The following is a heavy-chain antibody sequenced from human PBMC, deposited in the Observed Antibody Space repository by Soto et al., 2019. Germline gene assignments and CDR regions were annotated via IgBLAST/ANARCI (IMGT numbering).Heavy chain of an antibody. CDR3: AGGRGRQQLVMSYYYGMDV. CDR2: INHSGST. D-gene: IGHD6-13*01. Sequence: SETLSLTCAVYGGSFSGYYWSWIRQPPGKGLEWIGEINHSGSTNDNPSLKSRVTISVDTSKNQFSLNLSSVTAADTAVYYCAGGRGRQQLVMSYYYGMDVWGQGTTVTVSS. CDR1: GGSFSGYY. J-gene: IGHJ6*02. V-gene: IGHV4-34*01.